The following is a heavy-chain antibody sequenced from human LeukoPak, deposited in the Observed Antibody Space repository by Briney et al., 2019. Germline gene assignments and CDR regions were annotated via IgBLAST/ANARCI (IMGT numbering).Heavy chain of an antibody. CDR1: GGSISSNY. CDR3: ARGPTVRDRNVFDI. D-gene: IGHD3-10*01. CDR2: IYSSGGT. J-gene: IGHJ3*02. Sequence: SETLSLTCTASGGSISSNYWSWIRQPAGKGLEWVGRIYSSGGTNYNPSLKSRVTMSVDTSRNQFSLKLTSVDAADTAVYYCARGPTVRDRNVFDIWGQGTMVTVSS. V-gene: IGHV4-4*07.